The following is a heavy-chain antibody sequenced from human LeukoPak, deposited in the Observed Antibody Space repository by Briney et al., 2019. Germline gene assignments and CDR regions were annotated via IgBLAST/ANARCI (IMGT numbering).Heavy chain of an antibody. CDR1: GFTFSSYS. V-gene: IGHV3-21*01. Sequence: GGSLRLSCAASGFTFSSYSMNWVRQAPGKGLEWVSSISSSSSYIYYADSVKGRFTISRDNAKNSLYLQMNSLRAEDTAVYYCARDLSSSWVFDYWGQGTLVTVSS. D-gene: IGHD6-13*01. CDR2: ISSSSSYI. J-gene: IGHJ4*02. CDR3: ARDLSSSWVFDY.